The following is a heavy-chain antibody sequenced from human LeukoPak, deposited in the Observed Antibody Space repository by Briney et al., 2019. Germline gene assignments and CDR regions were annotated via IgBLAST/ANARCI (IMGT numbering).Heavy chain of an antibody. D-gene: IGHD3-10*02. J-gene: IGHJ3*02. V-gene: IGHV4-4*07. CDR1: GGSISSYY. CDR2: IYTSGST. Sequence: SETLSLTCTVSGGSISSYYWSWIRQPAGKGLEWIGRIYTSGSTYYNPSLKSRVTISVDTSKNQFSLKLSSVTAADTAVYYCARPQPDYYVTGAFDIWGQGTMVTVSS. CDR3: ARPQPDYYVTGAFDI.